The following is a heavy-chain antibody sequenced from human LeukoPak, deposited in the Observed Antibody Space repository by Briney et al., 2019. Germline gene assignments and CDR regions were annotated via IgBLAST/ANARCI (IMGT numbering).Heavy chain of an antibody. J-gene: IGHJ4*02. V-gene: IGHV1-2*02. CDR3: AREHSSSSGKVFDY. D-gene: IGHD6-6*01. CDR2: INPNSGGT. Sequence: ASVKVSCKASGYTFPGYYMHWVRQAPGQGLEWMGWINPNSGGTNYAQKFQGRVTMTRDTSISTAYMELSRLRADDTAVYYCAREHSSSSGKVFDYWGQGALVTVSS. CDR1: GYTFPGYY.